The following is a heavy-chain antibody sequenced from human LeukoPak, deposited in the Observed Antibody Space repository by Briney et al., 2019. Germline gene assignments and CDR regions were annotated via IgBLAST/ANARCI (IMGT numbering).Heavy chain of an antibody. CDR3: ATYCSGDSCYSNWFNP. J-gene: IGHJ5*02. Sequence: SQTLSGTGTVSVGSISSGDYDWSWIRQTPGKSREWIGYIYYSGSTYYNPSLRSRITISVDTSKSQYSLKLSSVTAADTAMYYCATYCSGDSCYSNWFNPWGQGTLVTVSS. CDR2: IYYSGST. D-gene: IGHD2-15*01. CDR1: VGSISSGDYD. V-gene: IGHV4-30-4*01.